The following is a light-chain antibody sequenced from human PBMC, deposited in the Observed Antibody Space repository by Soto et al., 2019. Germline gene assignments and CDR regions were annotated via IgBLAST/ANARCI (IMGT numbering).Light chain of an antibody. CDR2: DVS. CDR1: STDVGRYNY. V-gene: IGLV2-14*01. CDR3: SSYTSDSTYV. Sequence: QSALTQPASVSGSPGQSITISCTGTSTDVGRYNYVSWYQQHPGKALKLMIYDVSNRPSGVSSRFSGSKSGITASLTISGLQAEDEADYYCSSYTSDSTYVFGTGTKVTVL. J-gene: IGLJ1*01.